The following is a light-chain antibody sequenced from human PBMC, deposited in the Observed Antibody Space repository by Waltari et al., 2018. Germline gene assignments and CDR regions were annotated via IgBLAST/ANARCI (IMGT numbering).Light chain of an antibody. Sequence: EIVVTQSPLSLPVTPGEPASISCRSSQSLLYSNGNNYLDWYLQKPGQSPQLLVYETSNRAAGGPDRFSGSGSGTDFTLKISRVETEDVGIYYCMQALQAPYTFGQGTKVEI. CDR3: MQALQAPYT. V-gene: IGKV2-28*01. CDR2: ETS. CDR1: QSLLYSNGNNY. J-gene: IGKJ2*01.